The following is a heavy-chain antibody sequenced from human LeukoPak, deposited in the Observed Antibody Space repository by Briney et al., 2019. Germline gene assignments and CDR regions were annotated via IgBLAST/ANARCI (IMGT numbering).Heavy chain of an antibody. CDR1: GFTFNSYG. V-gene: IGHV3-30*02. D-gene: IGHD3-9*01. CDR3: ARDYDILTGYSLYFDY. CDR2: IRYDGSNK. Sequence: PGGSLRLSCAASGFTFNSYGMHWVRQAPGKGLEWVAFIRYDGSNKYYADSVKGRFTISRDNSKNTLYLQMNSLRAEDTAVYYCARDYDILTGYSLYFDYWGQGTLVTVSS. J-gene: IGHJ4*02.